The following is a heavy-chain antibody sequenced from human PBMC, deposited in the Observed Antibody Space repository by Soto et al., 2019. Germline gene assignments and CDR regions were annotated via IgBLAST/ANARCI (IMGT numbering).Heavy chain of an antibody. CDR1: VFTFSDYY. Sequence: PVGSLRLSCSASVFTFSDYYMSWILQAPGKVLELVSYISSSGSTIYYADSVKGRFTISRDNAKNSLYLQMNSLRAEDTAVYYCARVYPQIRHFEYWGQGTLVTVSS. D-gene: IGHD3-16*02. CDR3: ARVYPQIRHFEY. J-gene: IGHJ4*02. V-gene: IGHV3-11*01. CDR2: ISSSGSTI.